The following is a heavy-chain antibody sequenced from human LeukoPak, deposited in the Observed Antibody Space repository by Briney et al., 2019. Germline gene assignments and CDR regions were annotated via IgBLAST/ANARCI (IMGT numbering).Heavy chain of an antibody. V-gene: IGHV3-15*01. CDR2: IKSKADGETT. D-gene: IGHD3-10*01. J-gene: IGHJ4*02. Sequence: GGSLRLSCAASGFTFTHAWMTWVRQAPGKGLEWVGRIKSKADGETTDYAAPVKGRFFMSRDDSKATLYLQMNYLETEDTAVYYCTTDLGITMIRGAIVSWGQGTLVTVSS. CDR3: TTDLGITMIRGAIVS. CDR1: GFTFTHAW.